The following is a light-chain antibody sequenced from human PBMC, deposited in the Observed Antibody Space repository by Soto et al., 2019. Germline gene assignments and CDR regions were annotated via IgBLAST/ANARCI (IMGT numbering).Light chain of an antibody. CDR1: QTVSNK. CDR2: GAS. V-gene: IGKV3-20*01. Sequence: EIVLTQSPATLSSSPGERATLSCRASQTVSNKLAWYQHKPGQAPRLLISGASSRAADIPDRFSGSGSGTDFTLTINRLEPEDFAVYYCQQYDSSPRTFGQGTKVDIK. CDR3: QQYDSSPRT. J-gene: IGKJ1*01.